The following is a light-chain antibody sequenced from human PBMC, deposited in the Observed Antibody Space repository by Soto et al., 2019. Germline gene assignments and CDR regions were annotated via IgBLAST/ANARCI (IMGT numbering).Light chain of an antibody. CDR1: QSISNW. Sequence: DIQMTQSPSTLSASVGDRVTITCRASQSISNWLAWYQQKPGKAPTLLIYDVSRLESGVPSRFSGSGSGTEFTLTSNSLQLDDVAAYCCQRYDSCHTFGQGTKVAIK. J-gene: IGKJ1*01. V-gene: IGKV1-5*01. CDR3: QRYDSCHT. CDR2: DVS.